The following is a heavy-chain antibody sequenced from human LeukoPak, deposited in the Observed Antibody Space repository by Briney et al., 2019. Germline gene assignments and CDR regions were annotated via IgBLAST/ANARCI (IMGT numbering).Heavy chain of an antibody. CDR1: GGSFSGYY. Sequence: KPSETLSLTCAVYGGSFSGYYWSWIRQPPGKGLEWIGEINHSGSTNYNPSLKSRVTISVDTSKNQFSLKLSSVTAADTAVYYCARNEDAALWFDPWGQGTLVTVSS. V-gene: IGHV4-34*01. CDR3: ARNEDAALWFDP. D-gene: IGHD1-1*01. CDR2: INHSGST. J-gene: IGHJ5*02.